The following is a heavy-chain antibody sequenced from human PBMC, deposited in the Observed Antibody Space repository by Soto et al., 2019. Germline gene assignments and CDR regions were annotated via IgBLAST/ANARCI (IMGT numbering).Heavy chain of an antibody. V-gene: IGHV3-30-3*01. CDR2: ISYDGSNK. Sequence: QVQLVESGGCVVQPGRSLRLSCAASGFIFSSYAMHWVRQAPGKGLEWVAVISYDGSNKYYADSVKGRFTISRDNSKNILYLQMNSLRAEDTAVYYCAREGRLGSGFDYWGQGTLVTVSS. J-gene: IGHJ4*02. CDR3: AREGRLGSGFDY. D-gene: IGHD6-25*01. CDR1: GFIFSSYA.